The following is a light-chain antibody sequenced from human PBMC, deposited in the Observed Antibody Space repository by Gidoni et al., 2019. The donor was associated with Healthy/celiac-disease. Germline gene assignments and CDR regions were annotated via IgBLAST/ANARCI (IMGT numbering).Light chain of an antibody. CDR1: ALPKQY. Sequence: SYELTQPPSVSVSPGQTARINCSGDALPKQYAYWYQQNTGQAPVLVIYKDSERPSVIPERFSGSSSVTTVTLTISGVQAEDDADYYCQSADSSGTYVVFGGGTKLTVL. J-gene: IGLJ2*01. CDR3: QSADSSGTYVV. V-gene: IGLV3-25*03. CDR2: KDS.